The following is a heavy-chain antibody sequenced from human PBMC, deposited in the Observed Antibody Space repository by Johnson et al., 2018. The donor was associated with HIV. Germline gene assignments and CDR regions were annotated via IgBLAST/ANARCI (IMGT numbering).Heavy chain of an antibody. CDR1: GFTVSSNY. V-gene: IGHV3-66*01. CDR2: INSGGDT. CDR3: ARACRDGYTCDVYDI. D-gene: IGHD5-24*01. J-gene: IGHJ3*02. Sequence: QLVESGGGLVQPGGSLRLSCAASGFTVSSNYMSWVRQGPGKGLEWVSVINSGGDTYYADSVKGRCTISRDNSKNTLYLQMNSLRAEDTAVYYCARACRDGYTCDVYDIWGQGTMLTVSS.